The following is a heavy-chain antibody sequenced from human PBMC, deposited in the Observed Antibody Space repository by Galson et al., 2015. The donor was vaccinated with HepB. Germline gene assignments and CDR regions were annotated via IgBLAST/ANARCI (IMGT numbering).Heavy chain of an antibody. J-gene: IGHJ4*02. D-gene: IGHD6-13*01. V-gene: IGHV1-2*06. CDR3: ARDQQGYATSWSVDY. CDR2: INPNSGDT. Sequence: SVKVSCKASGHTFTAYYMHWVRQAPGQGLEWMGRINPNSGDTDYAQKFQGRVTMTRDTSISTAYMELSRLRSDDTAFYYCARDQQGYATSWSVDYWGQGTLVTVSS. CDR1: GHTFTAYY.